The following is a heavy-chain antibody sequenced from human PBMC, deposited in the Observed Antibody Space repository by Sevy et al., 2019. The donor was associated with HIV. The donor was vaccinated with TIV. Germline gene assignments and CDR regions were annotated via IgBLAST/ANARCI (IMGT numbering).Heavy chain of an antibody. V-gene: IGHV1-18*04. CDR3: ARDKPLATVTTRGNIDY. CDR2: ISAYNGNT. J-gene: IGHJ4*02. CDR1: GYTFTSYG. D-gene: IGHD4-17*01. Sequence: ASVKVSCKASGYTFTSYGISWVRQAPGQGLEWMGWISAYNGNTNYAQKLQGRVTMTTDTSTSTAYMELRSLRSDDTAMYYCARDKPLATVTTRGNIDYWGQGTLVTVSS.